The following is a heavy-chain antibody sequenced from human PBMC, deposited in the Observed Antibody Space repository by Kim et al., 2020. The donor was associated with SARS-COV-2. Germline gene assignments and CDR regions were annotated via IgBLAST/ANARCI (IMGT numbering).Heavy chain of an antibody. Sequence: SNPSLKSRVSISIHTSKNQFSLRLTSVTAADTALYYCARDGDGYTKYFDSWGQGTLVTVSS. V-gene: IGHV4-39*07. D-gene: IGHD5-18*01. J-gene: IGHJ4*02. CDR3: ARDGDGYTKYFDS.